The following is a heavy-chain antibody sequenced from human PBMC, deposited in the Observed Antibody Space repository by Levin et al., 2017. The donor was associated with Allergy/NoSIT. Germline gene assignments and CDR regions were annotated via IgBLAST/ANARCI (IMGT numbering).Heavy chain of an antibody. Sequence: GGSLRLSCAASGFTFSSYSMNWVRQAPGKGLEWVSSISSSSSYIYYADSVKGRFTISRDNAKNSLYLQMNSLRAEDTAVYYCAKTGGNYDTIKLYYFDYWGQGTLVTVSS. J-gene: IGHJ4*02. V-gene: IGHV3-21*01. CDR1: GFTFSSYS. D-gene: IGHD4-11*01. CDR3: AKTGGNYDTIKLYYFDY. CDR2: ISSSSSYI.